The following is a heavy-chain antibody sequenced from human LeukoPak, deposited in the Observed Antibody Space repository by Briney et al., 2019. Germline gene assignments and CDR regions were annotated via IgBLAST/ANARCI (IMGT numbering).Heavy chain of an antibody. CDR3: ARDGTFDI. J-gene: IGHJ3*02. CDR1: GFSLSSYV. CDR2: IYSGGNT. Sequence: GESLRLSCSASGFSLSSYVMNWVRQAPGKGLEWVSVIYSGGNTYYAASVKGRFTSSRDNSKNTLYLQMNRLRAEDTAVYSSARDGTFDIWGQGTMVTVSS. D-gene: IGHD1-14*01. V-gene: IGHV3-66*01.